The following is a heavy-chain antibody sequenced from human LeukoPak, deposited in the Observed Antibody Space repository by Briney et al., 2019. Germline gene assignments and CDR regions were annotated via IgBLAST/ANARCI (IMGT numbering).Heavy chain of an antibody. CDR3: AKDYDSSGYAYYFDY. J-gene: IGHJ4*02. Sequence: PGGSLRLSCAASGFTFSSYEMNWVRHAPGKGLEWVSYISSSGSTIYYADSVKGRFTISRDNSKNTPYLQMNSLRAEDTAVYYCAKDYDSSGYAYYFDYWGQGTLVTVSS. CDR1: GFTFSSYE. CDR2: ISSSGSTI. D-gene: IGHD3-22*01. V-gene: IGHV3-48*03.